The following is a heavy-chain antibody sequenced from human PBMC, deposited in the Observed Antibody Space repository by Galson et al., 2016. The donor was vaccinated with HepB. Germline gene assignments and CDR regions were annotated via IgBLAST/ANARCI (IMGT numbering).Heavy chain of an antibody. D-gene: IGHD2-21*02. V-gene: IGHV1-46*02. CDR2: INPSDGST. J-gene: IGHJ5*01. CDR3: ARPGGGCDWSWFDS. CDR1: GYTFNNYF. Sequence: SVKVSCKASGYTFNNYFMHWVRQAPGQGLEWMGLINPSDGSTKYAQKFQGRVTMTRDTSTSTVYMELSSLRSDDTALFYCARPGGGCDWSWFDSWGQGTLVTVSS.